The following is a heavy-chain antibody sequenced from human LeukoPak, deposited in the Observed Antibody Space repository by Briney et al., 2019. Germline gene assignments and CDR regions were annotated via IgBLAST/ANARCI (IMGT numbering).Heavy chain of an antibody. J-gene: IGHJ4*02. Sequence: GGSLRLSCAASGFTFSSYEMNWVRQAPGKGLEWVSSISSSSSYIYYADSVKGRFTISRDNAKNSLYLQMNSLRAEDTAVYYCARDTSSSQFDYWGQGTLVTVSS. CDR1: GFTFSSYE. CDR3: ARDTSSSQFDY. V-gene: IGHV3-21*01. CDR2: ISSSSSYI.